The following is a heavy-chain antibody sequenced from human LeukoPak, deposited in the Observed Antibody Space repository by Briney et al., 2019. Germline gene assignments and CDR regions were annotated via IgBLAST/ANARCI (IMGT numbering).Heavy chain of an antibody. Sequence: GGSLRLSCAASGFTFSTFAMRWVRQAPGKGLEWVAVISYDGSNKYYADSVKGRFTISRDNSKNTLYLQMNSLRGEDTAVYYCVKPPFYWGQGTLVTVSS. V-gene: IGHV3-30-3*02. CDR1: GFTFSTFA. J-gene: IGHJ4*02. CDR3: VKPPFY. CDR2: ISYDGSNK.